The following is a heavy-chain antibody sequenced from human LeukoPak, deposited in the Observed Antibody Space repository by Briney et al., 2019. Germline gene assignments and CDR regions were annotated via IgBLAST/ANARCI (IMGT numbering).Heavy chain of an antibody. J-gene: IGHJ4*02. V-gene: IGHV1-2*02. CDR2: INPNSGGT. CDR3: AREGMEARWLHISHQVDY. Sequence: SVKVSCKASGYTFTGYYMHWVRQAPGQGLEWMGWINPNSGGTNYAQKFQGRVTMTRDTSISTAYMELSRLRSDDTAVYYCAREGMEARWLHISHQVDYWGQGTLVTVSS. CDR1: GYTFTGYY. D-gene: IGHD5-24*01.